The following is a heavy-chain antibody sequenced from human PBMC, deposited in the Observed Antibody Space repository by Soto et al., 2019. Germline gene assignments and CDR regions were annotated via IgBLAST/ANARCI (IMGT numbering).Heavy chain of an antibody. Sequence: QVQLQQWGAGLLKPSETLSLTCAVYSGSFSGYYWSWIRQPPGKGLEWIGEINHSGSTNYNPSLKSRVTISVHTSKNQFSLKLSSVTAADTAVYYCVRGNWSDPWGQGTLVTVSS. J-gene: IGHJ5*02. CDR1: SGSFSGYY. CDR2: INHSGST. CDR3: VRGNWSDP. V-gene: IGHV4-34*02.